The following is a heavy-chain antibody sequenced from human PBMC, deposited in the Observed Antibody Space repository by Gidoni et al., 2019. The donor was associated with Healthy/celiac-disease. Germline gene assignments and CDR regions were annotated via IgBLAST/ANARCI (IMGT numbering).Heavy chain of an antibody. Sequence: QVQLVESGGVVVQPGRSLSLSCAASDFPFSSYGMHWVRQAPGTGLGWVAVISNDGSNKYYADSVKGRFTISRDNSKNTLYLQMNSLRAEDTAVYYCAKVVGRGSSWYWRYFDLWGRGTLVTVSS. CDR1: DFPFSSYG. CDR2: ISNDGSNK. V-gene: IGHV3-30*18. J-gene: IGHJ2*01. D-gene: IGHD6-13*01. CDR3: AKVVGRGSSWYWRYFDL.